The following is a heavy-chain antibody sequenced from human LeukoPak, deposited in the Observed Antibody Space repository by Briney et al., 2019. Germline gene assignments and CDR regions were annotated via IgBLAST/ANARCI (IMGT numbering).Heavy chain of an antibody. J-gene: IGHJ5*02. CDR2: IYYSGST. CDR3: VRHEQLLWASFDP. CDR1: GGSISRGSYS. D-gene: IGHD3-10*01. Sequence: PSETLSLTCTVSGGSISRGSYSWGWIRQPPGKGLELIGSIYYSGSTYYNPSLKSRVTISIDTSKIHFSLKLSSVTAADTAVYYCVRHEQLLWASFDPWGQGTLVTVSS. V-gene: IGHV4-39*01.